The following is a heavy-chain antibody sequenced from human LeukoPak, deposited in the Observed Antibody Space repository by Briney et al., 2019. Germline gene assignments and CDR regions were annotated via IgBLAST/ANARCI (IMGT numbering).Heavy chain of an antibody. J-gene: IGHJ4*02. CDR2: ISAYNGDT. CDR3: ARGRPSDY. V-gene: IGHV1-18*01. CDR1: GYTFSDFG. Sequence: ASVKVSCETSGYTFSDFGMSWVRQAPGQGLEWMGWISAYNGDTNYAHNLQGRVTMTTDTSTGTAYMELRSLRSDDTAVYYCARGRPSDYWGQGTLVTVFS.